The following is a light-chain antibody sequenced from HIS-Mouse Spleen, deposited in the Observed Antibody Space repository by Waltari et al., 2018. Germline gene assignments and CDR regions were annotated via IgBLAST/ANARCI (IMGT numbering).Light chain of an antibody. CDR2: RNN. V-gene: IGLV1-47*01. CDR1: SGAVGGYTY. J-gene: IGLJ3*02. Sequence: QSALTQPPSASGSPGQSVTISCPGTSGAVGGYTYVSWYQQLPGTAPKLLIYRNNQRPSGVPDRFSGSKSGTSASLAISGLRSEDEADYYCAAWDDSLSGPVFGGGTKLTVL. CDR3: AAWDDSLSGPV.